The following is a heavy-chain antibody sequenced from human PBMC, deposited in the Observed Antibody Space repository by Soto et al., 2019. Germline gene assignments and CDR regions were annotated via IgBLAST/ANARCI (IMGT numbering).Heavy chain of an antibody. V-gene: IGHV3-23*01. D-gene: IGHD4-17*01. Sequence: GGSLRLSCTGSRFIFSNNAMSWVRQAPGKGLEWVSDISGNGHNTYYADSVKGRFTVSRDNSKNTLNLQMDSLRVEDTAVYFCASRPLLITMCGVTTVKNYWGQGTRVTVSS. J-gene: IGHJ4*02. CDR3: ASRPLLITMCGVTTVKNY. CDR1: RFIFSNNA. CDR2: ISGNGHNT.